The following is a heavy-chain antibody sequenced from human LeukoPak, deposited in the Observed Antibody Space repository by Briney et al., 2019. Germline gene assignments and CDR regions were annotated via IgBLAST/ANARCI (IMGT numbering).Heavy chain of an antibody. CDR1: GFTFSSYS. Sequence: GGSLRLSCAASGFTFSSYSMNWVRQAPGKGLEWVSSISSSSSYIYYADSVKGRFTISRDNSKNTVYLQMNSLRAEDTAVYYCVRALYRWAFSGYENSGPEPDYWGQGTLVTVSS. D-gene: IGHD5-12*01. CDR3: VRALYRWAFSGYENSGPEPDY. V-gene: IGHV3-21*01. J-gene: IGHJ4*02. CDR2: ISSSSSYI.